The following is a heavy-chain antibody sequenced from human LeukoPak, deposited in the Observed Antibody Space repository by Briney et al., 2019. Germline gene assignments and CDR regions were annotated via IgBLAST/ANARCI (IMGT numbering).Heavy chain of an antibody. D-gene: IGHD6-13*01. J-gene: IGHJ4*02. V-gene: IGHV3-30-3*01. CDR1: GFTFSSYA. CDR3: ARVYSSSWIFDY. Sequence: PGGSLRLSCAASGFTFSSYAMHWVRQAPGKGLEWVAVISYDGSNKYYADSVKGRFTISRDNSKNTLYLQMNSLRAEDTAVYYCARVYSSSWIFDYWGQGTLVTVSS. CDR2: ISYDGSNK.